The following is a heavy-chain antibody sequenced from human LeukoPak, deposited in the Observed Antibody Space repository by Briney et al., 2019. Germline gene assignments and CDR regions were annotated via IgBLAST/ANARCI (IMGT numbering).Heavy chain of an antibody. Sequence: SETLSLTCTVSGGSISSYYWSWLRQPPGKGLEWIGYIYYSGSTNYNPSLKSRVTISVDTSKNQFSLKLSSVTAADTAVYYCARDVWNDGRYGMDVGGQGTTVTASS. J-gene: IGHJ6*02. CDR1: GGSISSYY. CDR2: IYYSGST. D-gene: IGHD1-1*01. CDR3: ARDVWNDGRYGMDV. V-gene: IGHV4-59*01.